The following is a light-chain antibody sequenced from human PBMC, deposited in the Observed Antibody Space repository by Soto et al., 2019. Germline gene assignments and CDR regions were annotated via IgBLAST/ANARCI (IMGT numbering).Light chain of an antibody. CDR2: GAS. CDR3: QHYNNWPFT. Sequence: EIVMTQSPATLSVSPGESATLSCRASQSVSTNLAWYQQRPGQAPSLVIYGASARATGVPARFSGGGSGTEFTLTISSLQSEDFAVYYYQHYNNWPFTFGQGTKLEIK. J-gene: IGKJ2*01. V-gene: IGKV3-15*01. CDR1: QSVSTN.